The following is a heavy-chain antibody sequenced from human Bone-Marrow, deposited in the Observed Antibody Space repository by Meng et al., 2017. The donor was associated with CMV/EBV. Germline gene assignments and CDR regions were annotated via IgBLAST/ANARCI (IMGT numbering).Heavy chain of an antibody. D-gene: IGHD4-17*01. J-gene: IGHJ6*02. CDR1: GFTFTSSA. CDR2: IVVGSGNT. V-gene: IGHV1-58*01. Sequence: SVKVSCKASGFTFTSSAVQWVRQARGQRLEWIGWIVVGSGNTNYAQKFQERVTITRDMSTSTAYMELSSLRSEDTDVYYCAAADYGDYYYGMDVWGQGPTVTGSS. CDR3: AAADYGDYYYGMDV.